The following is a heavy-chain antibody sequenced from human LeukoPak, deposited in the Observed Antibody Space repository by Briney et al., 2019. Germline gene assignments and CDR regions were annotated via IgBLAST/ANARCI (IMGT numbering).Heavy chain of an antibody. CDR3: ARIEFGDSDNSFHYYMDV. J-gene: IGHJ6*03. CDR2: VFFSGTT. CDR1: GGSISSTSFY. Sequence: SETLSLTCNVSGGSISSTSFYWGWVRQPPGKGLEWIGSVFFSGTTYYRPSLKSRVTMSVDTSKNQFSLRLTSATAADTAVYYCARIEFGDSDNSFHYYMDVWGNGTTVTVSS. D-gene: IGHD3-10*01. V-gene: IGHV4-39*07.